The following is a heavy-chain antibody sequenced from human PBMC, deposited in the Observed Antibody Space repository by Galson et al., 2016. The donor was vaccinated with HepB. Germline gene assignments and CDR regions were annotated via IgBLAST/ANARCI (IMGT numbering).Heavy chain of an antibody. CDR2: IIQIFGTP. CDR1: GGTFRNYA. V-gene: IGHV1-69*13. CDR3: SRAPYGDYHWFDP. Sequence: SVKVSCKASGGTFRNYAFSWVRQAPGQGLEWLGGIIQIFGTPNSAQSFQGRVTITADEFTTTVYMEMCSLKYEDTAIYYCSRAPYGDYHWFDPWGQGTLVTVSS. J-gene: IGHJ5*02. D-gene: IGHD4-17*01.